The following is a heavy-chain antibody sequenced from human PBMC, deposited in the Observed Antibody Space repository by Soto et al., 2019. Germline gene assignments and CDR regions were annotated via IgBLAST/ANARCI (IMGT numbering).Heavy chain of an antibody. J-gene: IGHJ6*02. CDR2: ISAYNGNT. Sequence: ASLKVSCKSSGYTFTSYVSSWVRQAPGQGLEWMGWISAYNGNTNYAQKLQGRVTMTTDTSTSTAYMELRSLRSDDTAVYYCARMYVGYSSGWHYYYGMDVWGQGTTVTVSS. D-gene: IGHD6-19*01. CDR3: ARMYVGYSSGWHYYYGMDV. CDR1: GYTFTSYV. V-gene: IGHV1-18*01.